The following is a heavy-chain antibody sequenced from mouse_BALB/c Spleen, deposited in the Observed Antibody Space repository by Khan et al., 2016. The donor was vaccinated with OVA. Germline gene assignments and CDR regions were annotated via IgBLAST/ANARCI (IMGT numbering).Heavy chain of an antibody. D-gene: IGHD1-1*01. CDR3: TRNDYYGSSHRYFDV. CDR1: GYTFTRYY. J-gene: IGHJ1*01. CDR2: INPSNGGT. V-gene: IGHV1-53*01. Sequence: QVQLQQPGTELVKPGASVKLSCKTSGYTFTRYYMYWVKQRPGQGLEWIGEINPSNGGTNFNEKFKSKATLTVDKLSSTAYMQLSSLTSEDSAVYYCTRNDYYGSSHRYFDVWGGGTTVTVSS.